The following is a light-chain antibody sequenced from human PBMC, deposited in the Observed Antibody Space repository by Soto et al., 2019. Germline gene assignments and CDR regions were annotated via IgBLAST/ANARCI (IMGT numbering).Light chain of an antibody. CDR3: AAWDDSLNGVV. V-gene: IGLV1-44*01. J-gene: IGLJ2*01. CDR1: SSNIGSNT. Sequence: QSVLTQPPSASGTPGQRVTISCSGSSSNIGSNTVNWYQQLPGTAPKLLIYSNNQRPSGVPDRFSGSKSGNSASLAISGLQSEDEADYYCAAWDDSLNGVVFGGWTKLTVL. CDR2: SNN.